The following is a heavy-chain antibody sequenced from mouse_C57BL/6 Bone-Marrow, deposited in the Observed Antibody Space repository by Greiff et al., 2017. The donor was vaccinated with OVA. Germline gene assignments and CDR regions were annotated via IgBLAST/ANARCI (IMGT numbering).Heavy chain of an antibody. J-gene: IGHJ4*01. CDR3: ARTGLDYGNFYYAMDY. CDR1: GYTFTDHT. Sequence: VQLQQSDAELVKPGASVKISCKVSGYTFTDHTIHWMKQRPEQGLEWIGYIYPRDGSTKYNEKFKVKATLTADKSSSTAYMQLNSLTSEDSAVYFCARTGLDYGNFYYAMDYWGQGTSVTVSS. D-gene: IGHD2-1*01. CDR2: IYPRDGST. V-gene: IGHV1-78*01.